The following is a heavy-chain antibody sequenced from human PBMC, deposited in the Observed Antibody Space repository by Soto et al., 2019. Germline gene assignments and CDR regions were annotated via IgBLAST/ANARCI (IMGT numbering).Heavy chain of an antibody. CDR1: GGSISSYY. Sequence: SETLSLTCTVSGGSISSYYLSWIRQPPGKGLEWIGYIYYSGSTNYNPSLKSRVTISVDTSKNQFSLKLSSVTAADTAVYYCARDTRYSSSWGYYYYGMDVWGQGTTVTVSS. J-gene: IGHJ6*02. V-gene: IGHV4-59*01. CDR3: ARDTRYSSSWGYYYYGMDV. CDR2: IYYSGST. D-gene: IGHD6-13*01.